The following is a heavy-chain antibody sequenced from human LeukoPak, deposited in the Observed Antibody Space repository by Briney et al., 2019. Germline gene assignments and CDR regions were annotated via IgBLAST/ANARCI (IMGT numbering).Heavy chain of an antibody. CDR3: ARGLSSAYNWFDP. J-gene: IGHJ5*02. CDR2: IYYSGST. V-gene: IGHV4-59*01. CDR1: GGSISSYY. Sequence: PSETLSLTCLVAGGSISSYYWSWIRQPPGKGLEWIGYIYYSGSTDYNPYLKSRVTISVDTSKNQFSLKLSSVTAADTAVYYCARGLSSAYNWFDPWGQGTLVTVSS. D-gene: IGHD3-22*01.